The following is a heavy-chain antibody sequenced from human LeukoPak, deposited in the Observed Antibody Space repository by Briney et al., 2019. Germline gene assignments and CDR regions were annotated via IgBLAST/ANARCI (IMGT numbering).Heavy chain of an antibody. CDR2: MNPNSGNT. D-gene: IGHD6-19*01. CDR1: GYTFTSYD. Sequence: GASVKVSCKASGYTFTSYDINWVRQATGQGLEWMGWMNPNSGNTGYAQKFQGRVTMTRNTSVSTAYMELSSLRSEDTAVYYCARGYSSGWFAAPLGIDYWGQGTLVTVSS. V-gene: IGHV1-8*01. J-gene: IGHJ4*02. CDR3: ARGYSSGWFAAPLGIDY.